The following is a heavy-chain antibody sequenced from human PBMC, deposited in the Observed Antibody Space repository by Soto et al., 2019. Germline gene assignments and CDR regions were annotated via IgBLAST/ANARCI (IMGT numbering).Heavy chain of an antibody. D-gene: IGHD3-22*01. Sequence: ASVKVSCKASGYTFTGYYMHWVRQAPGQGLEWMGWINPNSGGTNYAQKFQGWVTMTRDTSISTAYMELSRLRAEDTAVYYCARDRDGSGYSHFDSWGQGTLVTVSS. CDR1: GYTFTGYY. J-gene: IGHJ4*02. CDR3: ARDRDGSGYSHFDS. CDR2: INPNSGGT. V-gene: IGHV1-2*04.